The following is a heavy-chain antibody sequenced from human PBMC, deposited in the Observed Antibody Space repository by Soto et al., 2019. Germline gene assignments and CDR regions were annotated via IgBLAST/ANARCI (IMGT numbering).Heavy chain of an antibody. J-gene: IGHJ4*02. CDR3: ARSAISPFGGLIGPFDY. D-gene: IGHD3-16*02. Sequence: QVQLVQSGAEEKKPGASVKVSCEASGYTFTGYAIHWVRQAAGQRLEWMGWINAGNGNTKYSQKFQGRVTITRDTSASTAYMELSSLRSEDTAVYYCARSAISPFGGLIGPFDYWGQGNLVIVSS. CDR2: INAGNGNT. CDR1: GYTFTGYA. V-gene: IGHV1-3*05.